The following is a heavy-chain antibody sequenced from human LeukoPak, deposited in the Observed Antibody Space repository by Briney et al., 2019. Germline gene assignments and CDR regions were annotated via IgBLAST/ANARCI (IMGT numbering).Heavy chain of an antibody. Sequence: GGSLRLSCAASGFTFSEYWMTWVRQAPGKGLEWVASIKQDGSAQFYVDYVKARFTISRDNTENSLFLQMNSLGSDDTAVYYCARERHEDGVLAYWGQGVLVTVSS. CDR3: ARERHEDGVLAY. V-gene: IGHV3-7*01. CDR1: GFTFSEYW. J-gene: IGHJ4*02. CDR2: IKQDGSAQ. D-gene: IGHD3-10*01.